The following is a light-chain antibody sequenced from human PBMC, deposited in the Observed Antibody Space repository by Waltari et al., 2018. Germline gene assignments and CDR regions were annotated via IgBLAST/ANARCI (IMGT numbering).Light chain of an antibody. V-gene: IGKV4-1*01. CDR3: QQYYSSPYT. J-gene: IGKJ2*01. Sequence: DIAMTQSPDSLSVSLGERATIKCKPSQSILYSSDNKNYLAWYQQKPGQPPKLLIYWASTRGSGVPDRFSGSGSGTDFTLTISSLQAEDVAAYYCQQYYSSPYTFGQGTKLEIK. CDR1: QSILYSSDNKNY. CDR2: WAS.